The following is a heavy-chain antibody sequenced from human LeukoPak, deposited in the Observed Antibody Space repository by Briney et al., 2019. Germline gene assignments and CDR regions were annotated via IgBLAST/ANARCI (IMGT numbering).Heavy chain of an antibody. V-gene: IGHV4-61*02. CDR3: ARKRVLDGDDDVSWFDP. Sequence: SETLSLTCTVSGGSISSSSYYWSWIRQPAGKGLEWIGRIYTSGSTNYNPSLKSRVTMSVDTSKNQFSLKLSSVTAADTAVYYCARKRVLDGDDDVSWFDPWGQGTLVTVSS. CDR1: GGSISSSSYY. J-gene: IGHJ5*02. CDR2: IYTSGST. D-gene: IGHD4-17*01.